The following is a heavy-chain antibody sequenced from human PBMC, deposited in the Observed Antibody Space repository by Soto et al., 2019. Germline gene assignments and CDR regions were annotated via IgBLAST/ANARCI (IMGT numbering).Heavy chain of an antibody. D-gene: IGHD2-8*02. Sequence: GGSLRLSCAASGFTCSSYDMSWVRQAPGKGLEWVSTILVGGSTHYPDSVKGRFTISRDNSKNTAFLQMNSLTAGDTAVYYCAKATATGGGAFDICGQETAVTVSS. CDR2: ILVGGST. V-gene: IGHV3-23*01. CDR3: AKATATGGGAFDI. CDR1: GFTCSSYD. J-gene: IGHJ3*02.